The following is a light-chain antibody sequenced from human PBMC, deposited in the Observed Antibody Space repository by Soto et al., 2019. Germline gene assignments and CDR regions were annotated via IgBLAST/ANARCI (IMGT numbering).Light chain of an antibody. J-gene: IGKJ4*01. Sequence: DIQLTQSPSPLSASVGDRVTITCRASQSIATYLNWYQQKPGKAPQLLIYGASSLQSGVPSRFSGSGSGTDFTLIIISLQPEDFASYYCQQSYSTPLTFGGGTKVEIK. CDR3: QQSYSTPLT. CDR2: GAS. CDR1: QSIATY. V-gene: IGKV1-39*01.